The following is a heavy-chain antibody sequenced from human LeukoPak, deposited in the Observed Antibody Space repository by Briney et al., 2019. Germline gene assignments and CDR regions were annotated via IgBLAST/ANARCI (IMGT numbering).Heavy chain of an antibody. V-gene: IGHV3-23*01. J-gene: IGHJ1*01. CDR2: ISGSGGST. CDR1: GFTFSSYA. D-gene: IGHD6-13*01. CDR3: ASSSWSSEYFHY. Sequence: GGSLRLSCAASGFTFSSYAMSWVRQAPGKGLEWVSAISGSGGSTYYADSVKGRFTISRDNSKNTLYLQLNSLRAEDTAVYFCASSSWSSEYFHYWGQGTLVTVSS.